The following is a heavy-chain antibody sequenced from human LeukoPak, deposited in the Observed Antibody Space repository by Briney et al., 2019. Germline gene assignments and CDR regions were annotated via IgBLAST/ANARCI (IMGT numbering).Heavy chain of an antibody. D-gene: IGHD3-10*01. V-gene: IGHV3-53*01. J-gene: IGHJ6*03. Sequence: TGGSLRLSCAASGFTVSSNYMSWVRQAPGKGLEWVSVIYGGGATYYADSVKGRFTISRDNSKNTLYLQMNSLRAEDTAVYYCAKFLYGSGSYYNPYYYYYMDVWGKGTTVTVSS. CDR3: AKFLYGSGSYYNPYYYYYMDV. CDR1: GFTVSSNY. CDR2: IYGGGAT.